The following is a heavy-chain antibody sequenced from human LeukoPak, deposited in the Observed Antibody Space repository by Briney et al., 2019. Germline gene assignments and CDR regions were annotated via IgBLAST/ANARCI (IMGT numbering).Heavy chain of an antibody. J-gene: IGHJ6*03. CDR1: GYTFTSYY. Sequence: ASVKVSCKASGYTFTSYYMHWVRQAPGQGLEWMGIINPSGGSTSYAQKFQGRVTMTRDTSTRTGYMELSSLRSEHTAVYYCAREGGSSSYWGYYYYMDVWGKGTTVTVSS. CDR2: INPSGGST. CDR3: AREGGSSSYWGYYYYMDV. V-gene: IGHV1-46*01. D-gene: IGHD6-6*01.